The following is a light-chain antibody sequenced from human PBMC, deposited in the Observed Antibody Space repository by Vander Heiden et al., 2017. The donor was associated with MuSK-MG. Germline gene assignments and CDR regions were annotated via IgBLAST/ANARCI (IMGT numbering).Light chain of an antibody. CDR3: ARYMRSAHWV. J-gene: IGLJ3*02. CDR1: SASVSTRHY. Sequence: QPVVTQAPSLSVSPGGTVTLTCGMTSASVSTRHYPSWYQQSPGQAPRTLMYSTNTRSSGVPDRFSGSIRGDKAARTISGAQARDDADYYWARYMRSAHWVFGGGTKLTVL. CDR2: STN. V-gene: IGLV8-61*01.